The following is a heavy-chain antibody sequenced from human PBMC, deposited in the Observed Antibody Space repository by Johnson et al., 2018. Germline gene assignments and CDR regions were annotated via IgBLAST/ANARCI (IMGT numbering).Heavy chain of an antibody. CDR1: GFTFSNYG. CDR3: ARDDWGSPSCFGL. V-gene: IGHV3-33*01. J-gene: IGHJ4*02. CDR2: IWYHGGKT. Sequence: QVQLVEAGGAVVQPGRSLRLSCAPSGFTFSNYGMHWVRQAPGKGLEWVSGIWYHGGKTHYADSVKGRFTISRDNSKNMLYLQVNSLIAEDTAVYYWARDDWGSPSCFGLWGQGTLVTVFS. D-gene: IGHD2-2*01.